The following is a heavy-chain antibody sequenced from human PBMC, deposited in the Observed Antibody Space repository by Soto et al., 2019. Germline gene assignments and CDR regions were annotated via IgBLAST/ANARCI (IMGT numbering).Heavy chain of an antibody. J-gene: IGHJ3*02. CDR2: ISYDGSNK. V-gene: IGHV3-30-3*01. CDR1: GFTFSSYA. Sequence: GGSLRLSCAASGFTFSSYAMHWVRQAPGKGLEWVAVISYDGSNKYYADSVKGRFTISRDNSKNTLYLQMNSLRAEDTAVYYCASMNTVTSNPAFDIWGQGTMVTV. CDR3: ASMNTVTSNPAFDI. D-gene: IGHD4-17*01.